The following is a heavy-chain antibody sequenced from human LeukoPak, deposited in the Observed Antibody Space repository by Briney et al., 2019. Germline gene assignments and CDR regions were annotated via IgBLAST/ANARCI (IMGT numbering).Heavy chain of an antibody. J-gene: IGHJ5*02. Sequence: SVKVSCKASGGAFNNYAITWVRQAPGQGLEWMGRIIPLLRITSYAQKFQGRVTFTADTSTSTTYMEMTSLRSEDTAIYYCARDELAYCTGTSCYRVDPWGQGTLVTVSS. CDR1: GGAFNNYA. CDR2: IIPLLRIT. V-gene: IGHV1-69*10. D-gene: IGHD2-2*01. CDR3: ARDELAYCTGTSCYRVDP.